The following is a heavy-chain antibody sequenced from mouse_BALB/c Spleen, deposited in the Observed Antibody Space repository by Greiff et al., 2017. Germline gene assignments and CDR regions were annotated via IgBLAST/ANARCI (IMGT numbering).Heavy chain of an antibody. CDR2: INPNNGGT. CDR1: GYTFTDYN. CDR3: ARSGTTDPFAY. J-gene: IGHJ3*01. D-gene: IGHD1-1*01. Sequence: EVKLMESGPELVKPGASVKIPCKASGYTFTDYNMDWVKQSHGKSLEWIGDINPNNGGTIYNQKFKGKATLTVDKSSSTAYMELRSLTSEDTAVYYCARSGTTDPFAYWGQGTLVTVSA. V-gene: IGHV1-18*01.